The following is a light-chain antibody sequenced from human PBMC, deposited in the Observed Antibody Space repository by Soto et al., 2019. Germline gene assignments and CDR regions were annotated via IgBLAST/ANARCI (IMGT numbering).Light chain of an antibody. CDR2: GNS. V-gene: IGLV1-40*01. Sequence: QSVRAQPPSVSGAPGQKVTISCTGSSSNIGAGYDLHWYQQLPGTAPKLLLHGNSNRPSGVPDRFSGSKYGTSASLAITGLQAEDEADYYCKSYDSSLSAYVFGTGTKVTVL. CDR3: KSYDSSLSAYV. CDR1: SSNIGAGYD. J-gene: IGLJ1*01.